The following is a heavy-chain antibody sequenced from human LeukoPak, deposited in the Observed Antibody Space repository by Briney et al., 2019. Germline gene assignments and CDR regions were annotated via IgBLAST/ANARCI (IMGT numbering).Heavy chain of an antibody. CDR3: ARAPLGEPSHFDY. CDR1: GYTFTSYG. J-gene: IGHJ4*02. V-gene: IGHV1-2*04. Sequence: ASVKVSCKASGYTFTSYGISWVRQAPGQGLEWMGWINPNSGGTNYAQKFQGWVTMTRDTSTSTVYMELSSLRSEDTAVYYCARAPLGEPSHFDYWGQGTLVTVSS. CDR2: INPNSGGT.